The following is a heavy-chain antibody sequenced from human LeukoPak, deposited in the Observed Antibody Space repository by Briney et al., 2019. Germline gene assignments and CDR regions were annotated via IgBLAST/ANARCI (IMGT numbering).Heavy chain of an antibody. V-gene: IGHV4-39*01. D-gene: IGHD5-24*01. CDR1: GGSVNSSSYY. CDR3: ARHRSKWLQSSFDY. Sequence: SETLSLTCTVSGGSVNSSSYYWGWIRQPPGKGLEWIGSIFYSGNTYDNPSLKSRVTISVDTSKNQFSLKLNSVTAADTAVYYCARHRSKWLQSSFDYWGQGTLVTVSS. CDR2: IFYSGNT. J-gene: IGHJ4*02.